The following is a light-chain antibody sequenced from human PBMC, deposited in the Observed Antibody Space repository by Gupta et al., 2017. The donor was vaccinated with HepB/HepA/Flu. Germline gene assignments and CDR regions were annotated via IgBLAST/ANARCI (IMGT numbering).Light chain of an antibody. J-gene: IGKJ5*01. CDR2: DTS. CDR1: QSVGIS. CDR3: QQTNSFPIT. Sequence: EIVLTQSPDFQSVTPQEKVTISCRASQSVGISLNWYQQKPGQSPKLLIWDTSQYRSGVPSRFSGSESGTDFTLTINSLEAEDAATYYCQQTNSFPITFGQGTRLEIK. V-gene: IGKV6-21*01.